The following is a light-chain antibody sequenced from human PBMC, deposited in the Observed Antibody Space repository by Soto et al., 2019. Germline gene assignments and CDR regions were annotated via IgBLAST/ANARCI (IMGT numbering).Light chain of an antibody. CDR2: GAS. CDR3: QQYNNWPPLT. Sequence: EILMTQSPASLSVSPGERATLSCRASQSVSSNLAWYQQKPGRAPRLLIYGASTRATGISARFSGSGSGTEFTLTISSLQSEDFAVYYCQQYNNWPPLTFGGGTKVDIK. V-gene: IGKV3-15*01. J-gene: IGKJ4*01. CDR1: QSVSSN.